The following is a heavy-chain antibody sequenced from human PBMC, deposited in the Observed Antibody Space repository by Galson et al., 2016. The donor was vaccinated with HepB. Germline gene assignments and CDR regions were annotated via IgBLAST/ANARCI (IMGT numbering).Heavy chain of an antibody. CDR1: GYSFGSFC. D-gene: IGHD3-10*01. V-gene: IGHV1-18*01. Sequence: SVKVSCKASGYSFGSFCLSWVRLAPGQGPQWVGCISPYGGDTDYAQQFQGRVTLTADTSTTTAYMELRSLTSDDTAVYFWVRDPSYDILTPNYRAGGNGFDIWGQGTMVTVSS. J-gene: IGHJ3*02. CDR3: VRDPSYDILTPNYRAGGNGFDI. CDR2: ISPYGGDT.